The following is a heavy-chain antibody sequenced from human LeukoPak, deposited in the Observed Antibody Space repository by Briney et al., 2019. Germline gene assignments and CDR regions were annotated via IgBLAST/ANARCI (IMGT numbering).Heavy chain of an antibody. Sequence: SETLSLTCNVSGDSISRSPYYWGWIRQPPGKGLEWIGNIYYVGSTYYNPSFKSRVTISVDTSKNQFSLKLSSVTAADTAVYCCARVGILQAYFDYWGQGTLVTVSS. V-gene: IGHV4-39*07. CDR1: GDSISRSPYY. D-gene: IGHD1-14*01. CDR2: IYYVGST. CDR3: ARVGILQAYFDY. J-gene: IGHJ4*02.